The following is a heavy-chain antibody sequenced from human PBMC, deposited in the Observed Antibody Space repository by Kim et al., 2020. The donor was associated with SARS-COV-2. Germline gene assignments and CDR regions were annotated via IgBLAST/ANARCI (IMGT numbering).Heavy chain of an antibody. CDR3: ARVRSHALYSYGFRYFDY. J-gene: IGHJ4*02. Sequence: SETLSLTCTVSGGSVSSGSYYWSWIRQPPGKGLEWIGYIYYSGSTNYNPSLKSRVTISVDTSKNQFSLKLSSVTAADTAVYYCARVRSHALYSYGFRYFDYWGQGTLVTVSS. CDR1: GGSVSSGSYY. D-gene: IGHD5-18*01. V-gene: IGHV4-61*01. CDR2: IYYSGST.